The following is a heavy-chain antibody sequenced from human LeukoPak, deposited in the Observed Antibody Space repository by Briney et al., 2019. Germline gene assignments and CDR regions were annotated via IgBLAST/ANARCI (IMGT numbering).Heavy chain of an antibody. V-gene: IGHV1-18*01. CDR1: GYTFTIYG. Sequence: GASVTVSYKASGYTFTIYGISRVRQAPGQGQERMGWISAYNGNTNYAQKLQGRVNMTTDTSTSTDYMELRSLRSEDTAVYYCARGAQTLYDFWSGYSESYYYYYMDVWGKGTTVTVSS. J-gene: IGHJ6*03. CDR3: ARGAQTLYDFWSGYSESYYYYYMDV. CDR2: ISAYNGNT. D-gene: IGHD3-3*01.